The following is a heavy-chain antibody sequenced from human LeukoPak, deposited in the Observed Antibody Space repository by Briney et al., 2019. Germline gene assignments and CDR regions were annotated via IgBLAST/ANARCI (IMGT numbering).Heavy chain of an antibody. D-gene: IGHD3-10*01. J-gene: IGHJ5*02. CDR3: AREGVLLWFGELFSGGSWFDP. V-gene: IGHV1-46*01. Sequence: ASVKVSCKASGYTFTSYYMHWVRQAPGQGLEWMGIINPSGGSTSYAQKFQGRVTMTRDTSTSTVYMELSSLRSEDTAVYYCAREGVLLWFGELFSGGSWFDPWGQGTLVTVSS. CDR1: GYTFTSYY. CDR2: INPSGGST.